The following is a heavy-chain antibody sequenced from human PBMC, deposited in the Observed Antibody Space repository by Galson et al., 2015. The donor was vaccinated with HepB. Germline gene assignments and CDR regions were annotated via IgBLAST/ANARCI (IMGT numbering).Heavy chain of an antibody. CDR2: TYYRSKWYN. CDR3: ARDRAKAAGGGFDP. D-gene: IGHD6-13*01. CDR1: GDSVSSNSAA. J-gene: IGHJ5*02. V-gene: IGHV6-1*01. Sequence: CAISGDSVSSNSAAWNWIRQSPSRGLEWLGRTYYRSKWYNDYAVSVKSRITINPDTSKNKFSLQLNSVTPEDTAVYYCARDRAKAAGGGFDPWGQGTLVTVSS.